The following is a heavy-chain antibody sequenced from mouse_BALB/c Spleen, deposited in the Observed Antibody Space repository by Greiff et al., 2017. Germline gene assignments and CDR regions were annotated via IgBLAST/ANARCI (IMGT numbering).Heavy chain of an antibody. CDR2: IDPYNGGT. CDR3: ARRGYDYDGRGFDY. V-gene: IGHV1S135*01. D-gene: IGHD2-4*01. Sequence: VQLQQSGPELVKPGASVKVSCKAYGYSFTDYSMYWVKQSHGQSLEWIGYIDPYNGGTSYNQKFKGKATLTVDKSSSTAFMHLNSLTSEDSAVYYCARRGYDYDGRGFDYWGQGTTLTVSS. CDR1: GYSFTDYS. J-gene: IGHJ2*01.